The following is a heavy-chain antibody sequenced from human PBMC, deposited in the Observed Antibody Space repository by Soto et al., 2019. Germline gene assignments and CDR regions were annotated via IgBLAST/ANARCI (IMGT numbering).Heavy chain of an antibody. CDR3: AREVVPAAMQDNGFDP. V-gene: IGHV4-59*01. CDR1: GGSISSYY. Sequence: SETLSLTCTVSGGSISSYYWSWIRQPPGKGLEWIGYIFYSGSTNYNPSLKSRVTISVDTSKNQFSLKLSSVTAADTAVYYCAREVVPAAMQDNGFDPWGQGTLVTVSS. D-gene: IGHD2-2*01. CDR2: IFYSGST. J-gene: IGHJ5*02.